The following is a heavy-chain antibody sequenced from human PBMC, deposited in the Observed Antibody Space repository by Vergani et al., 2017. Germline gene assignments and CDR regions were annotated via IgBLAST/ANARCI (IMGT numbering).Heavy chain of an antibody. D-gene: IGHD3-3*01. V-gene: IGHV3-30*01. CDR2: ISYDGSNK. CDR1: GFTFSSYA. J-gene: IGHJ2*01. CDR3: ARGSRITIFGAQEDXFDL. Sequence: QVQLVESVGGVVQPGRSLRLSCAASGFTFSSYAMHWVRQAPGKGLEWVAVISYDGSNKYYADSVKGRFTISRDNSKNTLYLQMNSLRAEDTAVYYCARGSRITIFGAQEDXFDLWGRGTLVTVSS.